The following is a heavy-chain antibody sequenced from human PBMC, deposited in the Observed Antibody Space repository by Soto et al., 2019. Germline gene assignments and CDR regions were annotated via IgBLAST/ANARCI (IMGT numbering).Heavy chain of an antibody. CDR3: ARGDLGY. D-gene: IGHD3-3*01. Sequence: QVQLVESGGGVVQPGRSLRLSCAASGFTFSSYGMHWVRQAPGKGLEWVAVIWYDGSNKYYADSVKGRFTISRDNSKNSLYLQMNSLRAEDTAVYYCARGDLGYWGQGTLVTVSS. CDR1: GFTFSSYG. V-gene: IGHV3-33*01. CDR2: IWYDGSNK. J-gene: IGHJ4*02.